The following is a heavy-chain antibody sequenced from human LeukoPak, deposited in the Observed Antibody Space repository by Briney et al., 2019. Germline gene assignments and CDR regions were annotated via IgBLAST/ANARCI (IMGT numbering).Heavy chain of an antibody. CDR3: ARGYCSSTSCYDFDY. J-gene: IGHJ4*02. V-gene: IGHV4-34*01. CDR1: AGSFSRYY. Sequence: PSETPSLTCVASAGSFSRYYWRWIRQPPGKGLESIGEINHSGSTNYNPSLKSRVTISVDTSKNQFSLKLSSVTAADTAVYYCARGYCSSTSCYDFDYWGQGTLVTVSS. D-gene: IGHD2-2*01. CDR2: INHSGST.